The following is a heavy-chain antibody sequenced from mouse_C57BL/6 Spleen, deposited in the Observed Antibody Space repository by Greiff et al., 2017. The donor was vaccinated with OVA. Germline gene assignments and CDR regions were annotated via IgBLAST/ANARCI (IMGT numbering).Heavy chain of an antibody. D-gene: IGHD1-1*02. J-gene: IGHJ2*01. CDR1: GYTFTDYY. Sequence: EVQLQQSGPVLVKPGASVKMSCKASGYTFTDYYMNWVKQSHGKSLEWIGVINPYNGGTSYNQKFKGKATLTVDKSSSTAYMELNSLTSEDSAVYYCARRKRPNGYLDYWGQGTTLTVSS. CDR2: INPYNGGT. V-gene: IGHV1-19*01. CDR3: ARRKRPNGYLDY.